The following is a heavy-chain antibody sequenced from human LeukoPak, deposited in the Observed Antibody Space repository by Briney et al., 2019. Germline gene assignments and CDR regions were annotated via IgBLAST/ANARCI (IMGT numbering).Heavy chain of an antibody. D-gene: IGHD6-19*01. CDR3: AKDSASGYSSGWYFDY. Sequence: GGSLRLSCAASGFSFDDYAMHWVRQAPGKGLEWVAGISGNSDSIGYGDSVKGRFTISRDNAKNSLYLQMNSLRAEDTALYYCAKDSASGYSSGWYFDYWGQGTLVTVSS. CDR1: GFSFDDYA. CDR2: ISGNSDSI. V-gene: IGHV3-9*01. J-gene: IGHJ4*02.